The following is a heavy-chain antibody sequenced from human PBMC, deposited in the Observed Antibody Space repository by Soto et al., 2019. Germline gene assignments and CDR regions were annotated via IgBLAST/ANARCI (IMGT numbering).Heavy chain of an antibody. D-gene: IGHD5-18*01. V-gene: IGHV4-30-2*01. CDR1: GGSISSGGYS. CDR2: IYHSGST. J-gene: IGHJ5*02. CDR3: ARLTGGYSYGYTNWFDP. Sequence: PSETLSLTCAVSGGSISSGGYSWSWIRQPPGKGLEWIGYIYHSGSTYYNPSLKSRVTISVDRSKNQFSLKLSSVTAADTAVYYCARLTGGYSYGYTNWFDPWGQGTLVTVSS.